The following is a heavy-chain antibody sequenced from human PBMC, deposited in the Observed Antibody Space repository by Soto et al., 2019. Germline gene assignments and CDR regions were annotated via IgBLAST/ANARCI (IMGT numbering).Heavy chain of an antibody. CDR2: IYYSGST. CDR3: ARDDSGSYGMDV. CDR1: GGSISSYY. V-gene: IGHV4-59*01. Sequence: PSETLSLTCTVSGGSISSYYWSWIRQPPGKGLEWIGYIYYSGSTNYNPSLKSRVTISVDTSKNQFSLKLSSVTAADTAVYYCARDDSGSYGMDVWGQETTVTVSS. D-gene: IGHD1-26*01. J-gene: IGHJ6*02.